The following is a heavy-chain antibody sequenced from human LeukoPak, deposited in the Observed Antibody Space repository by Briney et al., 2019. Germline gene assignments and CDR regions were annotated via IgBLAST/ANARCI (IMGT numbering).Heavy chain of an antibody. V-gene: IGHV4-4*07. J-gene: IGHJ4*02. Sequence: PETLSLTCTVSGASISSNYWSWIRQPAGKGLEWIGRLFTGGNTNYNPSLKSRVTMSIDTSKNQFSLKLNSVTAADTAVYYCARAVCSGGDCYHFDHWGQGTLVTVSS. CDR1: GASISSNY. D-gene: IGHD2-15*01. CDR3: ARAVCSGGDCYHFDH. CDR2: LFTGGNT.